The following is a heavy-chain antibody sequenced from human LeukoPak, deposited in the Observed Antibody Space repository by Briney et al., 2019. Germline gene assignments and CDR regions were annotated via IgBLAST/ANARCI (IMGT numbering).Heavy chain of an antibody. CDR3: AESGSLRGLLSWFDP. D-gene: IGHD3-10*01. Sequence: GGSLRLSCAASGFTFSSYAMHWVRQAPGKGLEWVAVISYDGSNKYYADSVKGRFTISRDNSKNTLYLQMNSLRAEDTAVYYCAESGSLRGLLSWFDPWGQGTLVTVSS. V-gene: IGHV3-30*04. CDR1: GFTFSSYA. CDR2: ISYDGSNK. J-gene: IGHJ5*02.